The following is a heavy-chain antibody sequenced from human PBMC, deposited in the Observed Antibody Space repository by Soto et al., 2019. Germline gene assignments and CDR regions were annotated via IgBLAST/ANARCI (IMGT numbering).Heavy chain of an antibody. V-gene: IGHV1-18*04. CDR3: ARDRSAMILPY. Sequence: ASVKVSCKASGYSFSSYGISWLRQSPGQGLEWMGWISAYNGNTNYAQKLQGRVTMTTDTSTNTAYMEVRSLRSDDTAVYYCARDRSAMILPYWGQGTLVTVSS. CDR1: GYSFSSYG. CDR2: ISAYNGNT. D-gene: IGHD2-2*01. J-gene: IGHJ4*02.